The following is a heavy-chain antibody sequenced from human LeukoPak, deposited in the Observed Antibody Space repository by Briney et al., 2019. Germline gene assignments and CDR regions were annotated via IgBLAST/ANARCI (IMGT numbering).Heavy chain of an antibody. J-gene: IGHJ5*02. CDR1: GYTFTGYY. CDR3: ARALRRRFLESP. V-gene: IGHV1-2*02. D-gene: IGHD3-3*01. CDR2: INPNSGGT. Sequence: ASVKVSCKASGYTFTGYYMHWVRQAPGQGLEWMGWINPNSGGTNYAQKFQGRVTMTRDTSISTAYMELSRLRPDDTAVYYCARALRRRFLESPRGQGTLVTVSS.